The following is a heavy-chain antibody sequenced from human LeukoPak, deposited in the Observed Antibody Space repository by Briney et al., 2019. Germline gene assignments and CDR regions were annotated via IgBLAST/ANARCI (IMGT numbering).Heavy chain of an antibody. CDR1: GVSLRGYY. CDR2: ISHEGDS. D-gene: IGHD1-7*01. V-gene: IGHV4-34*01. J-gene: IGHJ6*03. Sequence: SETLSLTCAVYGVSLRGYYWSWIRQSPEKGLEWIGEISHEGDSIYNPTLKSRLTLSVDMSKNQFSLKLRSVTAADTAVYYCARGRNYVSDYYFDVWGKGTTVIVSS. CDR3: ARGRNYVSDYYFDV.